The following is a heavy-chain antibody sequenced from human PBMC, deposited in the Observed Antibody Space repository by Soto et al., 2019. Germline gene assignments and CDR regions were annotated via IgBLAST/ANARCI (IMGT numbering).Heavy chain of an antibody. CDR2: IYYSGST. D-gene: IGHD1-7*01. Sequence: QLQLQESGPGLVKPSETLSLTCTVSGGSISSSSYYWGWIRQPPGKGLEWIGSIYYSGSTYYNPSLKRRDTISGDTAKNQFSLKLNSVTAADTAVDYCARRRGCGYYGNYVAFDIWGQGTMVTVSS. CDR1: GGSISSSSYY. CDR3: ARRRGCGYYGNYVAFDI. V-gene: IGHV4-39*01. J-gene: IGHJ3*02.